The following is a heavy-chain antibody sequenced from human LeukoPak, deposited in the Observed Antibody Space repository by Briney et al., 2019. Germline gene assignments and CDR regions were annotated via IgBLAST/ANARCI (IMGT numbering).Heavy chain of an antibody. V-gene: IGHV4-59*08. D-gene: IGHD2-2*01. Sequence: SETLSLTCTVSGGSISSYYWSWIRQPPGKGLEWIGYIYNSGNTNYNPSLKSRVTISADTSKNQFSLKLNSVTAADTAVYYCASSKPEFEYWGQGTLVTVSS. CDR1: GGSISSYY. CDR3: ASSKPEFEY. CDR2: IYNSGNT. J-gene: IGHJ4*02.